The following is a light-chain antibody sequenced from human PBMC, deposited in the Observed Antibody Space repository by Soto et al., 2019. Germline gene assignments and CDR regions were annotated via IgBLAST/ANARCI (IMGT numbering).Light chain of an antibody. CDR3: QQYGNLPT. Sequence: DIKMTQSPSALSASVGDRVTITCQASQDISNYLNWYQQKPGKAPKLLIYDASNLETGVPSRFSGSGSGTDFTFTISSLQPEDIATYYCQQYGNLPTFGQGTRPEIK. CDR1: QDISNY. V-gene: IGKV1-33*01. CDR2: DAS. J-gene: IGKJ5*01.